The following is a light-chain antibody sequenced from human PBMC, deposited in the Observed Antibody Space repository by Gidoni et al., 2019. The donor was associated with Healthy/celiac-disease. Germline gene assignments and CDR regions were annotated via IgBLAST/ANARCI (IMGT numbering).Light chain of an antibody. CDR2: DNN. CDR1: SSNIGNNY. CDR3: GTWDSSLSAYV. J-gene: IGLJ1*01. V-gene: IGLV1-51*01. Sequence: QSVLTPPPSLSTAPGQKVTISSPGSSSNIGNNYVSWYQQLPGTAPKLLIYDNNKRPSGIPDRFSGSKSGTSATLGITGLQTGDEADYYCGTWDSSLSAYVFGTGTKVTVL.